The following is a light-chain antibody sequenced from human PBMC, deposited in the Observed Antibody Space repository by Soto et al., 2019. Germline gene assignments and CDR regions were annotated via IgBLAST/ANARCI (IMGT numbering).Light chain of an antibody. CDR3: QLLDSFPLT. Sequence: DIQITQSPSTLSASVGDRVTITCRASQTISSWLAWYQQKPGKAPKLLIYKASTLKSGVPSRFSGSGSGTEFTLTISSLQPEDFASYYCQLLDSFPLTFGQGTRLEIK. V-gene: IGKV1-5*03. CDR2: KAS. J-gene: IGKJ5*01. CDR1: QTISSW.